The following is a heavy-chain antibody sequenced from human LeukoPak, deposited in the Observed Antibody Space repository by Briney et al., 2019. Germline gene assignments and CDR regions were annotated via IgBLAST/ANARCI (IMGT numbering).Heavy chain of an antibody. V-gene: IGHV3-21*01. CDR3: ARHQWELPPFDY. J-gene: IGHJ4*02. D-gene: IGHD1-26*01. CDR1: GFTFSSYS. Sequence: GGXLRLSCAASGFTFSSYSMNWVRQAPGKGLEWVSSISSSSSYIYYADSVKGRFTISRDNAKNSLYLQMNSLRAEDTAVYYCARHQWELPPFDYWGQGTLVTVSS. CDR2: ISSSSSYI.